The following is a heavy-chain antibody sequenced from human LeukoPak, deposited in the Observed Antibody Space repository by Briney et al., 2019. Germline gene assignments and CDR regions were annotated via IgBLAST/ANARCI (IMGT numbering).Heavy chain of an antibody. J-gene: IGHJ4*02. CDR3: AREGADGYNVGFDY. V-gene: IGHV3-48*03. CDR1: GFTFSSYE. CDR2: IYSSGGNI. Sequence: SGGSLRLSCAASGFTFSSYEMNRVRQAPGKGLEWVSYIYSSGGNIYYADSVKGRFTISRDNAKNSLYLQMNSLRVEDTAVYYCAREGADGYNVGFDYWGQGTLVTVSS. D-gene: IGHD5-24*01.